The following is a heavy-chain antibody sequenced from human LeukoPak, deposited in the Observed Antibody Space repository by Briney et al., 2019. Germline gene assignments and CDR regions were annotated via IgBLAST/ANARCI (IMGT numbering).Heavy chain of an antibody. V-gene: IGHV4-34*01. CDR3: ARGGLMVYAVRVQNDAFDI. D-gene: IGHD2-8*01. CDR1: GGSFSGYY. Sequence: SETLSLTCAVYGGSFSGYYWSWIRQPPGKGLEWIGEINHSGSTNYNPSLKCRVTISVDTSKNQFSLKLSSVTAADTAVYYCARGGLMVYAVRVQNDAFDIWGQGTMVTVSS. J-gene: IGHJ3*02. CDR2: INHSGST.